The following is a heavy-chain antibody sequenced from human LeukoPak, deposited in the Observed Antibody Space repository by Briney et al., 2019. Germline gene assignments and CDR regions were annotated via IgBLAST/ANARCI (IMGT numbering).Heavy chain of an antibody. CDR3: AKDMGPFDY. V-gene: IGHV3-23*01. CDR2: ISGSGGRI. CDR1: GFTFSNYA. J-gene: IGHJ4*02. Sequence: GGSLRLSCAASGFTFSNYAMSWVRQAPGKGLEWVSIISGSGGRIYYADSVKGRFTISRDNSKNTLYLQMNSLRAEDTAVYYCAKDMGPFDYWGQGTLVTVSS. D-gene: IGHD1-26*01.